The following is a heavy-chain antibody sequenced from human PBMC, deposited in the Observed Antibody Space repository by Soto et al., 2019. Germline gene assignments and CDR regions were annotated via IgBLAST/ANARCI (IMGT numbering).Heavy chain of an antibody. CDR1: GYTFTSYD. V-gene: IGHV1-8*01. CDR2: MNPNSGNT. Sequence: ASVKVSCKASGYTFTSYDINWVRQATGQGLEWMGWMNPNSGNTGYAQKFRGRVTMTRNTSISTAYMELSSLRSEDTAVYYCARGPSRYDSSGYFRDDAFDIWGQGTMVTVSS. D-gene: IGHD3-22*01. CDR3: ARGPSRYDSSGYFRDDAFDI. J-gene: IGHJ3*02.